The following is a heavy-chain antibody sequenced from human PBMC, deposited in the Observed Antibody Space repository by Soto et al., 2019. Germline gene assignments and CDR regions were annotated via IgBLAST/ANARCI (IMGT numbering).Heavy chain of an antibody. V-gene: IGHV4-59*01. Sequence: SETLSLTCTVSGASISSSYWSWIRQSPGKGLEWIGYVYYSGSTNYNPSLKSRVTISVDTAKNQFSLKLSSVTAADTAVYYCARGYYDSNGQSNTFDIWGQGTMVTVSS. CDR3: ARGYYDSNGQSNTFDI. CDR1: GASISSSY. D-gene: IGHD3-22*01. CDR2: VYYSGST. J-gene: IGHJ3*02.